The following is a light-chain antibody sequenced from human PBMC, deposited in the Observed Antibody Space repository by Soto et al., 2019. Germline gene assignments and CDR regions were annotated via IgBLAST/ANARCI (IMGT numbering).Light chain of an antibody. CDR1: SSYIGGYIF. CDR2: DIN. Sequence: QSVLTQPASVSGSPGQSITVSCTGTSSYIGGYIFVSWYQQHPGKAPKLMIYDINNRPSVVSKRFSGSKSGNTASLTISVLQAEDEADYYCSSYAGSSTSYVCGTGTKVTVL. V-gene: IGLV2-14*01. J-gene: IGLJ1*01. CDR3: SSYAGSSTSYV.